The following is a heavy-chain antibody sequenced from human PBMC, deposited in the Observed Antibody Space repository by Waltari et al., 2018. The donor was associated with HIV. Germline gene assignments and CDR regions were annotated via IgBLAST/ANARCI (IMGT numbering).Heavy chain of an antibody. Sequence: QVQLQQWGAGLLKPSETLSLTCAVYGGSFSGYYWSWIRQPPGKGLEWIGEINHSGSTNYNPSLKSRVTISVDTSKNQFSLKLSSVTAADTAVYYCAREDADYDYVWGSYRYTDWGQGTLVTVSS. J-gene: IGHJ4*02. CDR2: INHSGST. CDR1: GGSFSGYY. CDR3: AREDADYDYVWGSYRYTD. D-gene: IGHD3-16*02. V-gene: IGHV4-34*01.